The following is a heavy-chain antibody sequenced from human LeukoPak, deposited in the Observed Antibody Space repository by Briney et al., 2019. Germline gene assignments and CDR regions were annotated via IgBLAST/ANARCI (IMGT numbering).Heavy chain of an antibody. Sequence: SETLSLTCGVSGDSISSDGHSWSWIRQPPGKGLEWVGYIYHSGAAYHNPSLKSRLALSVDTSNNQFSLRLRSVTAADTAVYYCARAGYGDSDFDYWGQGTLVTVSS. D-gene: IGHD4-17*01. J-gene: IGHJ4*02. CDR2: IYHSGAA. CDR1: GDSISSDGHS. CDR3: ARAGYGDSDFDY. V-gene: IGHV4-30-4*07.